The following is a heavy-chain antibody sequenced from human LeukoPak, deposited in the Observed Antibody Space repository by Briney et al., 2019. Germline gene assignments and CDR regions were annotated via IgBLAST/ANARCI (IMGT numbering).Heavy chain of an antibody. Sequence: GGSLRLSCAASGFTFSTYAMSWVRQAPGKGLEWVSAISGSGGSTFYADSVKGRFTISRDNSKNTLYMQMNSLRAEDTAVYYCAKDGSGVAAANYYFDYWGQGTLVTVS. D-gene: IGHD2-15*01. V-gene: IGHV3-23*01. J-gene: IGHJ4*02. CDR1: GFTFSTYA. CDR2: ISGSGGST. CDR3: AKDGSGVAAANYYFDY.